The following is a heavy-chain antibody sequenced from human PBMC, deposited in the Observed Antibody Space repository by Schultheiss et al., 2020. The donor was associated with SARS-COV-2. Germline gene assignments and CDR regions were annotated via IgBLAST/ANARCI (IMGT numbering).Heavy chain of an antibody. D-gene: IGHD1-1*01. Sequence: GGSLRLSCAASGFTVSSNYMSWVRQAPGKGLEWVSSISSSSSYTNYADSVKGRFTISRDNAKNSLYLQMNSLKTEDTAVYYCTTNWNCWGQGTLVTVSS. CDR3: TTNWNC. J-gene: IGHJ4*02. CDR1: GFTVSSNY. CDR2: ISSSSSYT. V-gene: IGHV3-11*03.